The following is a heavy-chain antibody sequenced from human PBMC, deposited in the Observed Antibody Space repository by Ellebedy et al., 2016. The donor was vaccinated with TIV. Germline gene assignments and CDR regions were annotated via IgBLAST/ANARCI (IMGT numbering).Heavy chain of an antibody. Sequence: MPSETLSLTCTVSGGSISSYHWSWIRKPAGKGLEWIGRIQISGSTNYNPSLKSRVTMSVDTSKNQFSLKLSSVTAADTAVYYCAREGSGRYHNDYGMDVWGQGTTVTVSS. CDR1: GGSISSYH. CDR3: AREGSGRYHNDYGMDV. D-gene: IGHD3-10*01. V-gene: IGHV4-4*07. CDR2: IQISGST. J-gene: IGHJ6*02.